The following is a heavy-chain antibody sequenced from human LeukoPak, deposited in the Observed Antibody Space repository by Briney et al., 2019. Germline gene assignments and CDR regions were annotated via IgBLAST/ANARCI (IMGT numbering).Heavy chain of an antibody. V-gene: IGHV3-9*01. CDR1: GFTFDDYA. Sequence: GGSLRLSCAASGFTFDDYAMHWVRQAPGKGLEWVSGISWNSGSIGYADSVKGRFTISRDNAKNSLYLQMNSLRAEDTALYYCAKDMAAYGDYRPKFDYWGQGTLVTVSS. CDR2: ISWNSGSI. D-gene: IGHD4-17*01. J-gene: IGHJ4*02. CDR3: AKDMAAYGDYRPKFDY.